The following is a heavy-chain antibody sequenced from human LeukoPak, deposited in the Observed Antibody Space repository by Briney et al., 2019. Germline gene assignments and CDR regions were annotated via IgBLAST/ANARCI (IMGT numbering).Heavy chain of an antibody. Sequence: PSETLSLTCTVSGGSISSYYWSWIRQPAGKGLEWXGRIYTSGSTNYNPSLKSRVTMSVDTSKNQFSLKLSSVTAADTAVYYCAREFSDDSSGYRYYFDYWGQGTLVTVSS. CDR1: GGSISSYY. V-gene: IGHV4-4*07. J-gene: IGHJ4*02. D-gene: IGHD3-22*01. CDR3: AREFSDDSSGYRYYFDY. CDR2: IYTSGST.